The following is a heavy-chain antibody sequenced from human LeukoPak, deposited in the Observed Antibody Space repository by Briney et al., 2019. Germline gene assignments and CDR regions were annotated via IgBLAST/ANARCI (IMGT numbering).Heavy chain of an antibody. J-gene: IGHJ3*02. CDR3: ARDSPSNCSGGSCHRGPPAFDI. Sequence: NPGGSLRLSCAASGFTFSDYYMNWIRQAPGKGLEWVSYISTSGSTIEYADSVKGRFTLSRDNAKNSLYLQVNSLRAEDTAVYYCARDSPSNCSGGSCHRGPPAFDIWGQGTMVTVSS. CDR2: ISTSGSTI. V-gene: IGHV3-11*01. D-gene: IGHD2-15*01. CDR1: GFTFSDYY.